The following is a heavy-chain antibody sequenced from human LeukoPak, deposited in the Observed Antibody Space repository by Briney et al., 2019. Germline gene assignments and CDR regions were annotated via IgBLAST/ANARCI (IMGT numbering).Heavy chain of an antibody. V-gene: IGHV1-2*02. Sequence: GASVKVSCKASGYTFTGYYMHWVRQAPGQGLEWMGWINPNSGGTNYAQKFQGRVTMTRDTSISTAYMELSGLRSDDTAVYYCAAELYCSGGSCYTDYWGQGTLVTVSS. CDR3: AAELYCSGGSCYTDY. D-gene: IGHD2-15*01. J-gene: IGHJ4*02. CDR1: GYTFTGYY. CDR2: INPNSGGT.